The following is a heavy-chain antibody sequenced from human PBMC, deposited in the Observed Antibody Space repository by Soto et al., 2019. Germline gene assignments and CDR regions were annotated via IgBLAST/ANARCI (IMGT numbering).Heavy chain of an antibody. Sequence: PSETLSLTFAVSGGAISSSNWWSWVRQPPGKGLEWIGEIYHSGSTNYNPSLKSRVTISVDKSKNQFSLKLSSVTAADTAVYYCARRIAAADIVRNYYYYGMDVWGQGTTVT. D-gene: IGHD6-13*01. CDR1: GGAISSSNW. CDR2: IYHSGST. J-gene: IGHJ6*02. V-gene: IGHV4-4*02. CDR3: ARRIAAADIVRNYYYYGMDV.